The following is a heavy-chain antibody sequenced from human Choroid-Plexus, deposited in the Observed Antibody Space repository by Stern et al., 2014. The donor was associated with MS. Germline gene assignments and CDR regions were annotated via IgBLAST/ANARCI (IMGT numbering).Heavy chain of an antibody. J-gene: IGHJ5*02. Sequence: VHLVESGGGVVPPGRPLRLSCVASGFTFGSCAMHWVRQAPGKGLEWGAGVSYDGSNKYYADSVKGRFTISRDNSQNTLYMQMSSLRPEDTAVYYCAKDRQYLTYFFDHWGQGSLGTVSS. CDR1: GFTFGSCA. V-gene: IGHV3-30*18. CDR3: AKDRQYLTYFFDH. D-gene: IGHD2/OR15-2a*01. CDR2: VSYDGSNK.